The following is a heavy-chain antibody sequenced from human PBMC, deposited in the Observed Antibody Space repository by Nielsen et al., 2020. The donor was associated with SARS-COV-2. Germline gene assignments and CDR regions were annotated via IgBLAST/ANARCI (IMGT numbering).Heavy chain of an antibody. D-gene: IGHD3-10*01. Sequence: SETLSLTCAVYGGSFSGYYWSWIRQPPGKGLEWIGEINHSGSTNYNPSLKSRVTISVDTSKNQFSLKLSSVTAADTAVYYCARGRGYYYGSGSHYAGNWFDPWGQGTLVTVSS. CDR1: GGSFSGYY. V-gene: IGHV4-34*01. J-gene: IGHJ5*02. CDR2: INHSGST. CDR3: ARGRGYYYGSGSHYAGNWFDP.